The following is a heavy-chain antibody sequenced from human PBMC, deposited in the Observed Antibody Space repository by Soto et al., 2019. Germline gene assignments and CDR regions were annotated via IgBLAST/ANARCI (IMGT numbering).Heavy chain of an antibody. J-gene: IGHJ3*02. CDR1: GFTFSSYS. CDR3: AKSSSWYDAFDI. V-gene: IGHV3-48*01. Sequence: PGGSLRLSCAASGFTFSSYSMNWVRQAPGKGLEWVSYISSSSSTTYYADSVKGRFTISRDNSKNTLYLQMNSLRAEDTAVYYCAKSSSWYDAFDIWGQGTMVTVSS. D-gene: IGHD6-13*01. CDR2: ISSSSSTT.